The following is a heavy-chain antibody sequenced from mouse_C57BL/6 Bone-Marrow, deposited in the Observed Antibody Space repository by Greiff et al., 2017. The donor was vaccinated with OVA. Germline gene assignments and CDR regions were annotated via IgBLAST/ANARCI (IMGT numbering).Heavy chain of an antibody. CDR2: IRSKSNNYAT. V-gene: IGHV10-1*01. Sequence: DVMLVESGGGLVQPKGSLKLSCAASGFSFNTYAMNWVRQAPGKGLEWVARIRSKSNNYATYYADSVKDRFTISRDDSESMLYLQMNNLKTEDTAMYYCVRQYYYAMDYWGQGTSVTVSS. CDR1: GFSFNTYA. CDR3: VRQYYYAMDY. J-gene: IGHJ4*01.